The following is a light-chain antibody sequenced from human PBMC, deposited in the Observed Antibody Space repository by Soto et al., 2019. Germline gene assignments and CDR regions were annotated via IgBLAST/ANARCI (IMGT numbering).Light chain of an antibody. J-gene: IGKJ1*01. CDR3: QQYNNWPWT. CDR2: GAS. CDR1: QSVRSR. Sequence: EIVMTQSPDTLSLSLGERATLSCRASQSVRSRSLAWYQHNPGQAPRLLIYGASTRATGIPARFSGSGSGTEFTLTISSLQSEDFAVYYCQQYNNWPWTFGQGTKVDIK. V-gene: IGKV3-15*01.